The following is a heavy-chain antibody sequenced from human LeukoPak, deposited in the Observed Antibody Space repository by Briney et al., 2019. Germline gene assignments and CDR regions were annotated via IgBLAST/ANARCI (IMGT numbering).Heavy chain of an antibody. J-gene: IGHJ4*02. CDR3: ARQTGSGLFTLP. Sequence: SETLSLTCAVSGYSISSGYYWGWTRQPPRKGLEWIGSIYHNGNTDYKTSLKSRVTISIDTSKNQISLRLTSVTATDTAMYYCARQTGSGLFTLPGGQGTLITVSS. D-gene: IGHD3/OR15-3a*01. CDR2: IYHNGNT. CDR1: GYSISSGYY. V-gene: IGHV4-38-2*01.